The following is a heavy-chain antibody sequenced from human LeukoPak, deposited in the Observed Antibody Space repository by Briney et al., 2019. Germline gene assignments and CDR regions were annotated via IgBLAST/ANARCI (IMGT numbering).Heavy chain of an antibody. CDR2: IYYSGST. CDR1: GGSVSSGSYY. CDR3: AREKGYFDY. J-gene: IGHJ4*02. V-gene: IGHV4-61*01. Sequence: SETLSLTCTVSGGSVSSGSYYWSWIRQPPGKGLEWIGYIYYSGSTNYNPSLKSRVTISVDTSKNQFSLKLSSVTAADTAVYYCAREKGYFDYWGQGTLATVSS.